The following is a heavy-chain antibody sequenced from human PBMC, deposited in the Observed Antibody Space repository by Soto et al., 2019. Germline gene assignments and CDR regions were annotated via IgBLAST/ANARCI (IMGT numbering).Heavy chain of an antibody. Sequence: TLSRTCPLSGGSSPSGGYSWSWIRQPPGKGLEWIGYMYHSGSTYYNPSLKSRVTISVDTSKNQFSLKLSSVTAADTAVYFCAQTTGWPGFDFWSPGTLVT. CDR1: GGSSPSGGYS. CDR3: AQTTGWPGFDF. J-gene: IGHJ4*02. D-gene: IGHD6-19*01. CDR2: MYHSGST. V-gene: IGHV4-30-2*02.